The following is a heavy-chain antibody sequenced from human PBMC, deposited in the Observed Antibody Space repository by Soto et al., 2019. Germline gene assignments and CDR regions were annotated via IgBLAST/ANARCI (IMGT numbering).Heavy chain of an antibody. Sequence: ASVKVSFKASGGTFSSYISWVRQAPGQGLEWMGRIIPILGIANYAQKFQGRVTITADKSTSTAYMELSSLRSEDTAVYYCARRLYYDSSGYPVDYWAQGSLVTISS. V-gene: IGHV1-69*02. D-gene: IGHD3-22*01. CDR1: GGTFSSY. CDR3: ARRLYYDSSGYPVDY. CDR2: IIPILGIA. J-gene: IGHJ4*02.